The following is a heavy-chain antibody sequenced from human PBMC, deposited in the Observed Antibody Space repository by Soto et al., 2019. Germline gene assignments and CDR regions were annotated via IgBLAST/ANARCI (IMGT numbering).Heavy chain of an antibody. J-gene: IGHJ5*02. V-gene: IGHV3-23*01. CDR1: GFTFSSYA. D-gene: IGHD2-2*02. CDR3: AKGGWYQLLYEGFAWFDP. CDR2: ISGSGGST. Sequence: EVQLLESGGGLVQPGGSLRLSCAASGFTFSSYAMSWVRQAPGKGLEWVSAISGSGGSTYYADSVKGRFTISRDNSKNTLYLQMNSLRAEDTAVYYCAKGGWYQLLYEGFAWFDPWGQGTLVTVSS.